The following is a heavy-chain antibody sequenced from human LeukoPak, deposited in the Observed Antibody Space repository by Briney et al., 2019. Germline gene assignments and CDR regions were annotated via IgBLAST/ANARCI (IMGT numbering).Heavy chain of an antibody. CDR1: GGTFSSYA. CDR2: IIPIFGTA. Sequence: VASVKVSCKASGGTFSSYAISWVRQAPGQGLEWMGGIIPIFGTASYAQKFQGRVTITTDESTSTAYMELSSLRSEDTAVYYCARGAVGALRYFDYWGQGTLVTVSS. V-gene: IGHV1-69*05. CDR3: ARGAVGALRYFDY. D-gene: IGHD1-26*01. J-gene: IGHJ4*02.